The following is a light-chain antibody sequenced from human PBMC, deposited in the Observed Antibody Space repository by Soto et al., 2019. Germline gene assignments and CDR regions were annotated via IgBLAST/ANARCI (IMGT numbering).Light chain of an antibody. CDR3: QTWGTGSAIVV. J-gene: IGLJ7*01. Sequence: QRVLTQAPSDSASLGASVKLTCTLSSGHSNYAIAWHQQQPEKGPRYLMKVNSGGSHIKGDGIPDRFSGSSSGAERYLFISSLQSEDEADYYCQTWGTGSAIVVFGGGTQLTVL. CDR2: VNSGGSH. CDR1: SGHSNYA. V-gene: IGLV4-69*01.